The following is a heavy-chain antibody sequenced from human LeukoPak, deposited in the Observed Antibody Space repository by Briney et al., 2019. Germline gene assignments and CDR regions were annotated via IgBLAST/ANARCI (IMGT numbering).Heavy chain of an antibody. Sequence: GASGKVSCKASAYTFTSYDNNWVRQGPGQGLEWMGWMNPNSGNTGYAQKFQGRVTMTRNTSISTAYMELSSLRSEDTAVYYCARASIAVPCGYWGQGTLVTVSS. CDR2: MNPNSGNT. D-gene: IGHD6-19*01. J-gene: IGHJ4*02. CDR1: AYTFTSYD. V-gene: IGHV1-8*01. CDR3: ARASIAVPCGY.